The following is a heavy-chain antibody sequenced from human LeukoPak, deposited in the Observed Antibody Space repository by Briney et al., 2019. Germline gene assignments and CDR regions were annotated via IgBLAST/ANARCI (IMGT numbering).Heavy chain of an antibody. CDR2: IYYSGST. V-gene: IGHV4-39*07. D-gene: IGHD3-22*01. Sequence: ASETLSLTCTVSGGSISSSSYYWGWIRQPPGKGLEWIGSIYYSGSTYYNPSLKSRVTISVDTSKNQFSLKLSSVTAADTAVYYCARDLLENYDSSGYYQGDYWGQGTLVTVSS. CDR1: GGSISSSSYY. CDR3: ARDLLENYDSSGYYQGDY. J-gene: IGHJ4*02.